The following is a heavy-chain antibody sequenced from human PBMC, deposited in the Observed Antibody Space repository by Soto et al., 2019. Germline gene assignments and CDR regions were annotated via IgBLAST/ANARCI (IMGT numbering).Heavy chain of an antibody. D-gene: IGHD1-1*01. J-gene: IGHJ4*02. CDR3: ARSGDNFNVLDY. Sequence: GGSLRLSGAASGFTFSDYYMSWVRQAPGRGLEWISYSSNSGTFARYATSVKGRFSISRDNANNSLYLEMDSLRVEDTAVYYCARSGDNFNVLDYWGQGTPVTVSS. CDR1: GFTFSDYY. CDR2: SSNSGTFA. V-gene: IGHV3-11*06.